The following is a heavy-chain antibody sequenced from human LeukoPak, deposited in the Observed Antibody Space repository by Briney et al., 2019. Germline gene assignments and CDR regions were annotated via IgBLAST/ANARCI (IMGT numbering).Heavy chain of an antibody. Sequence: GGSLRLSCAASGFTFSSYGMHWVRQAPGKGLEWVAVISYDGSNKYYADSVKGRFTISRDNSKNTLYLQMNSLRAEDTAVYYCARSGSVTILDYWGQGTLVTVSS. CDR3: ARSGSVTILDY. V-gene: IGHV3-30*03. CDR1: GFTFSSYG. CDR2: ISYDGSNK. J-gene: IGHJ4*02. D-gene: IGHD4-17*01.